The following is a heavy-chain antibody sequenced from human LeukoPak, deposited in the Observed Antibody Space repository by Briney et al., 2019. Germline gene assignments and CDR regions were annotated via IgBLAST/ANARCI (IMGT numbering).Heavy chain of an antibody. J-gene: IGHJ4*02. CDR1: GFTFSDYY. D-gene: IGHD2-2*01. CDR3: ARGGYCSSTSCYSFYYFDY. Sequence: GGSLRLSCAASGFTFSDYYMSWIRQAPGKGLEWVSYISSSGSSIYYADSVKGRFTISRDNAKNSLYLQMNSLRAEDMALYYCARGGYCSSTSCYSFYYFDYWGQGTLVTVSS. CDR2: ISSSGSSI. V-gene: IGHV3-11*01.